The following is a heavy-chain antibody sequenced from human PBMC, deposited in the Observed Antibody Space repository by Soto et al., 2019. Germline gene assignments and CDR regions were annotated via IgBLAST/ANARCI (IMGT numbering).Heavy chain of an antibody. CDR3: ASMGNVYYGMDV. D-gene: IGHD1-26*01. Sequence: GGSLRLSCAASGFAFSSYEMNWVRQAPGKGLEWVSYISSSGSTIYYADSVKGRFTISRDNAKNSLYLQMNSLRAEDTAVYYCASMGNVYYGMDVWGQGTTVTVSS. CDR2: ISSSGSTI. V-gene: IGHV3-48*03. CDR1: GFAFSSYE. J-gene: IGHJ6*02.